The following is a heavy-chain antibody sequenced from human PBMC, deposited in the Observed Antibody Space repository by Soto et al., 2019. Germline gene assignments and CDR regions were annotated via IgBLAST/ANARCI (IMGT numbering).Heavy chain of an antibody. CDR3: AKDVVVGATTGLGDYYYYYGMDV. D-gene: IGHD1-26*01. Sequence: LRLSCAASGFTFSSYGMHWVRQAPGKGLEWVAVISYDGSNKYYADSVKGRFTISRDNSKNTLYLQMNSLRAEDTAVFYCAKDVVVGATTGLGDYYYYYGMDVWGQGTTVTVSS. V-gene: IGHV3-30*18. CDR2: ISYDGSNK. CDR1: GFTFSSYG. J-gene: IGHJ6*02.